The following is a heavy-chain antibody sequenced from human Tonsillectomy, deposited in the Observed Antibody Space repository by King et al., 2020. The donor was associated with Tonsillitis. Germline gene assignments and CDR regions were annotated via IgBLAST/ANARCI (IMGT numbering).Heavy chain of an antibody. J-gene: IGHJ4*02. Sequence: VQLVESGGGLVQPGGSLRLSCAASGFTFSTYEMNWVRQAPGKGLEWVSYISYSGTTIYDEDSVKGRFTISRDNGQNSLYLQMNSLRVEDTAVYYCATTGIAAADAFDYWGQGTLVTVSS. CDR1: GFTFSTYE. V-gene: IGHV3-48*03. CDR2: ISYSGTTI. CDR3: ATTGIAAADAFDY. D-gene: IGHD6-13*01.